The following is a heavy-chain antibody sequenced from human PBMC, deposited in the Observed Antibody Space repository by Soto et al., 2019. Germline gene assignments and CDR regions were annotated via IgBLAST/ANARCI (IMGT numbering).Heavy chain of an antibody. J-gene: IGHJ6*02. V-gene: IGHV1-18*01. CDR3: AREGSAPYYYYGMDV. CDR2: INGYNGNT. D-gene: IGHD6-19*01. Sequence: GASVKVSCKASGYTFTTYGISWVRQAPGQGLEWMGWINGYNGNTDYPQKLQGRVTMTTDTSTSTAYVELRSLRSDDTAVYYCAREGSAPYYYYGMDVWGQGTTVTVSS. CDR1: GYTFTTYG.